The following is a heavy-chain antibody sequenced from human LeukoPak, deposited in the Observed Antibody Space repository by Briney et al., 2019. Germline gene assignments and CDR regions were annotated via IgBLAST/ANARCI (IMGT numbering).Heavy chain of an antibody. CDR1: GFTFSNYW. CDR3: AKKGEGRIYPSYFFDF. V-gene: IGHV3-7*03. D-gene: IGHD2-15*01. Sequence: GGSLRLSCAASGFTFSNYWMSWVRQSPGKGLEWVANIKQDGSEKYYMDSVKGRFTISIDNAKNSLYLQMNSLRAEDTAVYFCAKKGEGRIYPSYFFDFWGQGTLVTVSS. CDR2: IKQDGSEK. J-gene: IGHJ4*02.